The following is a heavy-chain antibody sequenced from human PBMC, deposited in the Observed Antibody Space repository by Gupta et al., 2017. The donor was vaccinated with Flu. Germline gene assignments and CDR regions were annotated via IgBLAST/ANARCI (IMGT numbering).Heavy chain of an antibody. CDR3: AKRVGEELADCAGDHCLEDI. CDR1: GFSFDFFA. CDR2: ITNNGGLT. V-gene: IGHV3-23*01. D-gene: IGHD2-21*01. Sequence: EVQLLESGGGLVQPGGSLRLSCAGSGFSFDFFALAWVRQAPGKGLEWVSAITNNGGLTHYAASVKGRFTISRDNSKSMLYLQMSSLRVEDTAVYYCAKRVGEELADCAGDHCLEDIWGQGTLVTVSS. J-gene: IGHJ4*02.